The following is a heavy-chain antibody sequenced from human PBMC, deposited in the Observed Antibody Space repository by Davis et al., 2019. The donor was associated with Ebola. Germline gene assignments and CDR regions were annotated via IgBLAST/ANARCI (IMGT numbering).Heavy chain of an antibody. CDR3: ARSQWVAVADFDY. V-gene: IGHV4-39*07. CDR1: GGSVNSGSYY. CDR2: IYYSGST. J-gene: IGHJ4*02. D-gene: IGHD6-19*01. Sequence: MPGGSLRLSCTVSGGSVNSGSYYWGWVRQPPGKGLEWIGSIYYSGSTYYNPSLKSRATISVDTSNNQFSLKLTSLTAADTAVYYCARSQWVAVADFDYWGQGILVSVSS.